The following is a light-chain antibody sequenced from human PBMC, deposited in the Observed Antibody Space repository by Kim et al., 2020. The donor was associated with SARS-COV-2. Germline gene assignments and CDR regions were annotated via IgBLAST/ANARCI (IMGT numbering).Light chain of an antibody. J-gene: IGLJ1*01. CDR1: SSDVGGYKY. CDR3: SSYIRGSTNYV. Sequence: QSVTSSRPRTSSDVGGYKYVSWYQQHPGKAPTLVIYEVGNRPSGVSIRFSGSKSGNTASLTISGLQAEDEADYYCSSYIRGSTNYVFGTGTKVTVL. CDR2: EVG. V-gene: IGLV2-14*01.